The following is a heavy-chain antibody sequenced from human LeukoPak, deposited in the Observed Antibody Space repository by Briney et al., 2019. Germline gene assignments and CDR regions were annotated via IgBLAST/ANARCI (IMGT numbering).Heavy chain of an antibody. CDR3: ARNLELRYFDSLQAFDI. Sequence: GGSLRLSCAASGFTFSDYWMSWVRQAPGKGLQWVANIKPDGSEKYYVDSVKGRFTISRDNAKNSLYLQMNSLRAEDTAVYYCARNLELRYFDSLQAFDIWGQGTMVTVSS. D-gene: IGHD3-9*01. CDR2: IKPDGSEK. V-gene: IGHV3-7*03. CDR1: GFTFSDYW. J-gene: IGHJ3*02.